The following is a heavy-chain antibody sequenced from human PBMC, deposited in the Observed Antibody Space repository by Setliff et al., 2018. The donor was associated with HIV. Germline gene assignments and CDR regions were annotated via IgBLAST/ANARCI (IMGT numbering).Heavy chain of an antibody. CDR1: GFSFSNFA. J-gene: IGHJ5*02. D-gene: IGHD2-8*01. CDR3: ARTLLRTNVLYGVLSNWFYP. Sequence: GGSLRLSCAASGFSFSNFAMSWVRQAPGKGLELVSAIYGGGSYTYYADSVKGRFSISRDNAKESLYLQMSSLRAEDTAVYYCARTLLRTNVLYGVLSNWFYPWGQGTLVTVSS. V-gene: IGHV3-23*05. CDR2: IYGGGSYT.